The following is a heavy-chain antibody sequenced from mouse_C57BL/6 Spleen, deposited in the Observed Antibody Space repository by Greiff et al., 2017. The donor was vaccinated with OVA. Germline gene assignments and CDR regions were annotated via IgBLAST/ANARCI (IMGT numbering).Heavy chain of an antibody. Sequence: EVMLVESGGGLVKPGGSLKLSCAASGFTFSDYGMHWVRQAPEKGLEWVAYISSGSSTIYYADTVKGRFTISRDNAKNTLFLQMTSLRSEDTAMYYCAIPFITTFDYWGQGTTLTVSS. CDR2: ISSGSSTI. CDR3: AIPFITTFDY. V-gene: IGHV5-17*01. CDR1: GFTFSDYG. J-gene: IGHJ2*01. D-gene: IGHD1-1*01.